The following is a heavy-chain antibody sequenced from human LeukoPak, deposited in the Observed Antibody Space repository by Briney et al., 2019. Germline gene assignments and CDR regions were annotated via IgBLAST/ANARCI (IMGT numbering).Heavy chain of an antibody. V-gene: IGHV3-7*01. J-gene: IGHJ3*02. D-gene: IGHD6-19*01. CDR2: INQDGSEK. Sequence: GGSLRLSCAASGFTFSSYWMTWVRQAPGKGLEWVASINQDGSEKYYVDSVKGRFTISRDNTRNLVYLQINSLRAEDTAVHYCAREGGSSGWYDAFHIWGQGTMVTVSS. CDR1: GFTFSSYW. CDR3: AREGGSSGWYDAFHI.